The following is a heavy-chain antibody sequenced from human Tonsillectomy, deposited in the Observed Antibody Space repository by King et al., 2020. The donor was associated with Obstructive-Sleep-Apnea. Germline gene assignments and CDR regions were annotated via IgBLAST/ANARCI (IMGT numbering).Heavy chain of an antibody. V-gene: IGHV1-8*01. CDR3: ARGSRTFDI. CDR2: MNPNSGNT. D-gene: IGHD1-14*01. CDR1: GYTFTSFD. J-gene: IGHJ3*02. Sequence: VQLVESGAEVKKPGASVKVSCKASGYTFTSFDIIWVRQATGQGLEWMGWMNPNSGNTGYAQKFQGRVIMTRNTSINAAYMELSSLRSEDTAIYYCARGSRTFDIWGQGTVVTVSS.